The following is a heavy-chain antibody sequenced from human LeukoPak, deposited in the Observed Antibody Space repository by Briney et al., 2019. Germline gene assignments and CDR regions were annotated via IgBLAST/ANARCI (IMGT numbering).Heavy chain of an antibody. D-gene: IGHD6-6*01. CDR1: GYSFTSYW. J-gene: IGHJ5*02. CDR2: IYPGDSDT. V-gene: IGHV5-51*01. CDR3: ARLRVAARNNWFDP. Sequence: GESLKISCQGSGYSFTSYWIGWVRQMPGKGLEWMGIIYPGDSDTRYSPSFQGQVTISADKSISTAYLQWCSLKASDTAMYYCARLRVAARNNWFDPWGQGTLVTVSS.